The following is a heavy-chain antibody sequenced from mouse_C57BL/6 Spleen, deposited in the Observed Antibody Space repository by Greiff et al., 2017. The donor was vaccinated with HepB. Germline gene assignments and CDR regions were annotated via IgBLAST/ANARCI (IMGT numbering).Heavy chain of an antibody. Sequence: QVHVKQPGAELVKPGASVKLSCKASGYTFTSYWMHWVKQRPGQGLEWIGMIHPNSGSTNYNEKFKSKATLTVDKSSSTAYMQLSSLTSEDSAVYYCARALYEEDDYWGQGTTLTVSS. CDR1: GYTFTSYW. V-gene: IGHV1-64*01. J-gene: IGHJ2*01. D-gene: IGHD2-3*01. CDR3: ARALYEEDDY. CDR2: IHPNSGST.